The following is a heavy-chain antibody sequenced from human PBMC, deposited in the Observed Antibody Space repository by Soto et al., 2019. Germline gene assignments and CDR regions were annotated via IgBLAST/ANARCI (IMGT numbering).Heavy chain of an antibody. CDR3: ARGGWGYCSSTSCYFRSMDV. CDR2: ISSNGGST. CDR1: GFTFSSYA. D-gene: IGHD2-2*01. J-gene: IGHJ6*02. V-gene: IGHV3-64*02. Sequence: GGSLRLSCAASGFTFSSYAMHWVRQAPGKGLEYVSAISSNGGSTYYADSVKGRFTISRDNSKNTLYLQMGSLRAEDTAVYYCARGGWGYCSSTSCYFRSMDVWGQGTTVTVSS.